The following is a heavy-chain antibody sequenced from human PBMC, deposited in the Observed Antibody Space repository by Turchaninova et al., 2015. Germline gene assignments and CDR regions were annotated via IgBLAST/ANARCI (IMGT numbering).Heavy chain of an antibody. CDR1: EDTCDEVA. Sequence: KFSEDTCDEVAMQWGRQWPGKGREEMGGFDPDDGETIYAQKFQGRVTMTEDTSTDTAYMELSSLRSEDTAVYYCSTGGGWFGEYIHDDWGQGTLVTVSS. CDR3: STGGGWFGEYIHDD. CDR2: FDPDDGET. D-gene: IGHD3-10*01. V-gene: IGHV1-24*01. J-gene: IGHJ4*02.